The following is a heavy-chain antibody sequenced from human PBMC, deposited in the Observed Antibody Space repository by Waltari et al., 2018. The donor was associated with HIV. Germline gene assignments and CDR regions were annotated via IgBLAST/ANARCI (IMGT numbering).Heavy chain of an antibody. CDR1: GGSFSGYY. CDR3: ATNTPSRSLYSSSSGSEDGGFDP. CDR2: INHSGSN. J-gene: IGHJ5*02. V-gene: IGHV4-34*01. Sequence: QVQLQQWGAGLLKPSETLSLTCAVYGGSFSGYYWSWIRHPPGKGLEWIGEINHSGSNNYNPVLKSRVTISVDTSKNQFSLKPSSVTAADTAVYSCATNTPSRSLYSSSSGSEDGGFDPWGQGTLVTVSS. D-gene: IGHD6-6*01.